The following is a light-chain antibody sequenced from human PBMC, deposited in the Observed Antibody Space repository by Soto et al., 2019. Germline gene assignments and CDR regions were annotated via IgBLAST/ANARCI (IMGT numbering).Light chain of an antibody. CDR1: QGISAW. CDR3: QQYSSFWNP. CDR2: DAS. V-gene: IGKV1-5*01. Sequence: DIQMTQSPSTLSASVGDRVTSTCRASQGISAWLAWYQQKPGKAPKLLIFDASTLQSGVPSRFSGSGSGTDFTLTISSLQPDDFATYYCQQYSSFWNPFGQGTKLEIK. J-gene: IGKJ2*01.